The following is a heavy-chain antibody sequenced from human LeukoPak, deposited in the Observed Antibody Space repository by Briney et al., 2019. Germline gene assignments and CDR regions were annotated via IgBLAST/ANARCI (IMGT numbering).Heavy chain of an antibody. D-gene: IGHD6-6*01. J-gene: IGHJ1*01. Sequence: GGSLRVSCAASGFTFSSYAMSWVRQAPGQGLEWVSAISGSGGSTYYADSVKGRFTISRDNSKNTLFLQMNSLRAEDTAVYYCAKGPPSSSAQYFQHWGQGTLVTVSS. CDR2: ISGSGGST. CDR1: GFTFSSYA. V-gene: IGHV3-23*01. CDR3: AKGPPSSSAQYFQH.